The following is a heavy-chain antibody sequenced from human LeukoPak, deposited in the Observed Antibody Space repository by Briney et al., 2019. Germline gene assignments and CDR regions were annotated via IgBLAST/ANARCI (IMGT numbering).Heavy chain of an antibody. D-gene: IGHD3/OR15-3a*01. Sequence: PGRSLRLSCTTSGFSFRDYGMGWVRQAPGKGLEWVANIKQDGSEKHYVDSVKGRFTISRDNAMNSLYLQMNSLRAEDTAIYYCATSRTLDYWGQGTLLTVSS. CDR1: GFSFRDYG. CDR3: ATSRTLDY. V-gene: IGHV3-7*01. J-gene: IGHJ4*02. CDR2: IKQDGSEK.